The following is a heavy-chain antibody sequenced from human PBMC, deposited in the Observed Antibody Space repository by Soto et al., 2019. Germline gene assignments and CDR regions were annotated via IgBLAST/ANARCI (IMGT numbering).Heavy chain of an antibody. Sequence: SETLSLTCTVSGGSISSYYWSWIRQPPGKGLEWIGYIYYSGSTNYNPSLKSRVTISVDTSKNQFSLKLSSVTAADTAVYYCARHLWFGEKGYYFDYWGQGTLVTVSS. CDR3: ARHLWFGEKGYYFDY. V-gene: IGHV4-59*08. CDR2: IYYSGST. J-gene: IGHJ4*02. CDR1: GGSISSYY. D-gene: IGHD3-10*01.